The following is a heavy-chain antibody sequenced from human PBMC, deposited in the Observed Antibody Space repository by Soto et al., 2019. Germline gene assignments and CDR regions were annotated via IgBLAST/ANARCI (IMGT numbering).Heavy chain of an antibody. CDR3: AREADYYDSSGYQRGADY. CDR1: GGSISSGDYY. CDR2: IYYSGST. J-gene: IGHJ4*02. V-gene: IGHV4-30-4*01. Sequence: SETLSLTCTVSGGSISSGDYYWSWIRQPPGKGLEWIGYIYYSGSTYYNPSLKSRVTISVDTSKNQFSLKLSSVTAADTAVYYCAREADYYDSSGYQRGADYWGQGTLVTVSS. D-gene: IGHD3-22*01.